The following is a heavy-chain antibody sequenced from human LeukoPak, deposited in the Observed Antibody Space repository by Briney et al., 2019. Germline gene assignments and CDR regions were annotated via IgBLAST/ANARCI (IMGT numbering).Heavy chain of an antibody. D-gene: IGHD4-17*01. CDR1: GGSFSGYY. Sequence: SETLSLTCTVSGGSFSGYYCTWIRQPPGKGLEWIGEINHSGSANYNPSLKSRVTISLDTSKNQFSLKLSSVTAADTAVYYCARGQGTVTTHWGQGTLVTVSS. CDR3: ARGQGTVTTH. J-gene: IGHJ4*02. V-gene: IGHV4-34*01. CDR2: INHSGSA.